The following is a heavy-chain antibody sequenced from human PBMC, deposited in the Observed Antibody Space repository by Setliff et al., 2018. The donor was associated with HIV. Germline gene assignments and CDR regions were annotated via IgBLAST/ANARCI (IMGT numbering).Heavy chain of an antibody. V-gene: IGHV1-18*01. CDR3: ARQLSNSFDY. Sequence: ASVKVSCKASGYTFTSFGIGWVRQAPGQGLEWMGWISAYNGNTNYAQKLQDRVTMTVDTATNTAYMEMKSLRSDDTAVYYCARQLSNSFDYWGQGTLVTVSS. CDR2: ISAYNGNT. D-gene: IGHD1-1*01. CDR1: GYTFTSFG. J-gene: IGHJ4*02.